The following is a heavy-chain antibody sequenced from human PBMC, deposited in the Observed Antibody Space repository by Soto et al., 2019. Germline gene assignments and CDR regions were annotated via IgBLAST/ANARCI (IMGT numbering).Heavy chain of an antibody. D-gene: IGHD2-2*01. Sequence: EVQLLESGGGLVQPGGSLRLSCAASGFTFSNYAMSWVRQAPGKGLEWVSAISGSGASTYYADSVKGRFTISRDNSKNTLFLQMNSLRAEDTAVYYCAKEYCASTSCNFDHWGQGTLVTVSS. CDR2: ISGSGAST. J-gene: IGHJ4*02. V-gene: IGHV3-23*01. CDR3: AKEYCASTSCNFDH. CDR1: GFTFSNYA.